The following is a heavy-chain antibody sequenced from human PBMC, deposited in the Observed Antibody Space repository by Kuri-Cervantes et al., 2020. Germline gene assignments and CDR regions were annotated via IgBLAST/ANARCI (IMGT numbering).Heavy chain of an antibody. J-gene: IGHJ6*02. D-gene: IGHD3-10*01. CDR2: INTNTGNP. CDR3: ARCSYGSGSLYYYYYGMDV. CDR1: GYTFTANA. Sequence: ASVKVSCKASGYTFTANAMNWVRLAPGQGLEWMGWINTNTGNPTYAQGFTGRFVFSLDTSVSTAYLQISSLKAEDTAVYYCARCSYGSGSLYYYYYGMDVWGQGTTVTVSS. V-gene: IGHV7-4-1*02.